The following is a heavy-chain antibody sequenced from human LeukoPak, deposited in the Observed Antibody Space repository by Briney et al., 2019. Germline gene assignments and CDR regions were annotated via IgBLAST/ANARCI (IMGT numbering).Heavy chain of an antibody. CDR3: ARDIPSYGSSPGLKGPDY. CDR1: GFILSSYA. Sequence: PGGSLRLSCAASGFILSSYAMHWVRQAPGRGLEWVAVISYDGRNNYYADSVKGRFTISRDNSESTLYLQMNSLTTEDTAVYYCARDIPSYGSSPGLKGPDYWGQGTLVTSPQ. CDR2: ISYDGRNN. D-gene: IGHD3-16*01. V-gene: IGHV3-30*04. J-gene: IGHJ4*02.